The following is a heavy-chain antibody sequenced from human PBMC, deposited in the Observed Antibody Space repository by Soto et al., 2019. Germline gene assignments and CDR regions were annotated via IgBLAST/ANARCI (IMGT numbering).Heavy chain of an antibody. V-gene: IGHV4-39*02. D-gene: IGHD2-21*02. CDR3: ARDRIVVVTAIPYYFDY. CDR2: IFYSGFT. J-gene: IGHJ4*02. CDR1: GHSISSSNYY. Sequence: TLSLTCTVSGHSISSSNYYWGWIRQPPGKGLEWIGSIFYSGFTYDNPSLKSRVTMSVDRSKNQFSLQLNSVTPEDTAVYYCARDRIVVVTAIPYYFDYWGQGTLVTVSS.